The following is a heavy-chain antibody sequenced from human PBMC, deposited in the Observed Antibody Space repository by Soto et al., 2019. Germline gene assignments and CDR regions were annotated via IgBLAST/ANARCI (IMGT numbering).Heavy chain of an antibody. CDR2: IIPIFGTA. V-gene: IGHV1-69*13. D-gene: IGHD6-25*01. Sequence: SVKVSCKASGCTFSSYAISWVRQAPGQGLEWMGGIIPIFGTANYAQKFQGRVTITADESTSTAYMELSSLRSEDTAVYYCAREYTFAYSSAGGGCFEPWGEGTLVSVSS. CDR3: AREYTFAYSSAGGGCFEP. CDR1: GCTFSSYA. J-gene: IGHJ5*02.